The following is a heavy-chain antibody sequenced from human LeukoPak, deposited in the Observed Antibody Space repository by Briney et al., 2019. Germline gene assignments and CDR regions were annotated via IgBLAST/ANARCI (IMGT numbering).Heavy chain of an antibody. CDR3: AREPGFGKQWLVEYYYFDY. D-gene: IGHD6-19*01. CDR1: GDSVSSNSAA. Sequence: SQTLSLTCAISGDSVSSNSAAWNWIRQSPSRGLEWLGRTYYRSKWYNDYAVSVKSRITINLDTSKNQFSLQLNSVTPEDTAVYYCAREPGFGKQWLVEYYYFDYWGQGTLVTVSS. CDR2: TYYRSKWYN. V-gene: IGHV6-1*01. J-gene: IGHJ4*02.